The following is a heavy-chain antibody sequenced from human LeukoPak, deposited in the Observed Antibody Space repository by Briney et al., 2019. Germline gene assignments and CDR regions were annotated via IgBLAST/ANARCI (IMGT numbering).Heavy chain of an antibody. Sequence: ASVKVSCKTSGYSFTSFYIHWLRQAPGQGFEWIGRSDPNTGATKYENFQGRVTMTTDTSIRTAYMDLTRLTSDDTAVYYCARANPYDNKGYSPELRYWGQGTLVTVSS. CDR2: SDPNTGAT. CDR1: GYSFTSFY. CDR3: ARANPYDNKGYSPELRY. J-gene: IGHJ4*02. V-gene: IGHV1-2*06. D-gene: IGHD3-10*01.